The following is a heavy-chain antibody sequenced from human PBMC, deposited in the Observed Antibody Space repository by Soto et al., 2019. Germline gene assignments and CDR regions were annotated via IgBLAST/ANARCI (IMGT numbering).Heavy chain of an antibody. V-gene: IGHV3-23*01. Sequence: LRLSCEASGFTLSSYAMGWVRQAPGKGLEWVSTISASSHDTYYADSVKGRFTISRDNSKNTLYVQMNSLRAEDTAIYYCAKFRITMVRGVTIDSWGQGTLVTV. CDR1: GFTLSSYA. CDR3: AKFRITMVRGVTIDS. J-gene: IGHJ4*02. CDR2: ISASSHDT. D-gene: IGHD3-10*01.